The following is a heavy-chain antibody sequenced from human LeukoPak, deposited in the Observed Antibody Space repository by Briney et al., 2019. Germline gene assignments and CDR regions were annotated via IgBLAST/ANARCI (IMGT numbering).Heavy chain of an antibody. CDR3: ASSTTALDAFDI. Sequence: SVKVSCKASGYTFTSYDINWVRQATGQGLEWMGRIIPILGTANYAQKFQGRVTITADKPTSTAYMELSSLRSEDTAVYYCASSTTALDAFDIWGQGTMVTVSS. J-gene: IGHJ3*02. CDR1: GYTFTSYD. D-gene: IGHD4-17*01. CDR2: IIPILGTA. V-gene: IGHV1-69*04.